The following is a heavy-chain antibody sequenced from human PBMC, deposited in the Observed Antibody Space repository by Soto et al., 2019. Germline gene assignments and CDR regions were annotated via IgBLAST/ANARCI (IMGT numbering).Heavy chain of an antibody. J-gene: IGHJ5*02. CDR2: INNSGGST. CDR1: GLTFSTYA. D-gene: IGHD3-16*01. V-gene: IGHV3-23*01. Sequence: GGSLRLSCAASGLTFSTYAMTWVRQAPGKGLEWVSTINNSGGSTWYADSVKGRFTISRDNSKNTLYLQMNRLRVEDTAVYYCAKPPAKSVLGGVSWGQGTLVTVSS. CDR3: AKPPAKSVLGGVS.